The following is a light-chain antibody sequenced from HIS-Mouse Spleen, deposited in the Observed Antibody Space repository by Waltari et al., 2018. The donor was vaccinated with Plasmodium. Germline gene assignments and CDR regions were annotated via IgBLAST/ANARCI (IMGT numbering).Light chain of an antibody. CDR1: ALPNKY. J-gene: IGLJ3*02. V-gene: IGLV3-10*01. Sequence: SFELTQPPSVSVSPGQPARLTCSGVALPNKYPYWYQQKSGQAPVLVIYEDSKRPSGIPERFSGSSSGTMATLTISGAQVEDEADYYCYSTDSSGNHRVFGGGTKLTVL. CDR3: YSTDSSGNHRV. CDR2: EDS.